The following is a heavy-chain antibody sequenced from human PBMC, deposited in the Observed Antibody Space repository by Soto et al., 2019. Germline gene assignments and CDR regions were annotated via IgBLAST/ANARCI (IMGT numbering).Heavy chain of an antibody. J-gene: IGHJ4*02. CDR2: INGDGSST. CDR3: ARSPWLAKLAY. D-gene: IGHD6-19*01. CDR1: GFTFSGYW. Sequence: EVQLVESGGVLVQPGGSLRLSCAASGFTFSGYWMHWVRQTPGEGLVAVSRINGDGSSTTYADSVEGRFTISRDNAKNTLYLKMTSLRGAATAVYYCARSPWLAKLAYWGQGPWSPSPQ. V-gene: IGHV3-74*01.